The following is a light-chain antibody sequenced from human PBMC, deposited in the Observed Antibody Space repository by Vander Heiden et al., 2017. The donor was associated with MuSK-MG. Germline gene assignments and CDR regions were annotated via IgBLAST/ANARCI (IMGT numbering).Light chain of an antibody. J-gene: IGKJ2*01. V-gene: IGKV1-39*01. Sequence: DILMLQSPSSLSSSVGDSVTITCRASESIRRYLNWYQYKPGKAPQLLIYATYSLQNGVPSRFSGSGSGTDFTLTITALRPEDFATYYCQQSFSSYTFGPGTKVQIK. CDR2: ATY. CDR1: ESIRRY. CDR3: QQSFSSYT.